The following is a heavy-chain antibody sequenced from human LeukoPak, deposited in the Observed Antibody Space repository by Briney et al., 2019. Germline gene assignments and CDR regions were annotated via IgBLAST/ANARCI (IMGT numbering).Heavy chain of an antibody. D-gene: IGHD2-15*01. J-gene: IGHJ4*02. CDR2: ITGSGDDT. Sequence: GGSLRLSCTASGFTFGDNAMSWFRQAPGKGLEWVSTITGSGDDTYYADSARGRFTISRDNSKNTLYLQMNTLRVEDTAVYYCAKGSVVADIYFDSWGQGTLATVSS. CDR3: AKGSVVADIYFDS. CDR1: GFTFGDNA. V-gene: IGHV3-23*01.